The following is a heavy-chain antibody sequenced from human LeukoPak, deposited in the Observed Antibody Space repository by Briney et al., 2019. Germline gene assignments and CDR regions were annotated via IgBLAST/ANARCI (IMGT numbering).Heavy chain of an antibody. V-gene: IGHV4-61*02. CDR2: IYTSGST. CDR3: ARDGYYYDSSGYCLDY. J-gene: IGHJ4*02. D-gene: IGHD3-22*01. Sequence: PSQTLSLTCTVSGGSISSGSYYWSWIRQPAGKGLEWIGRIYTSGSTNYNPSLKSRVTISVDTSKNQFSLKLSSVTAADTAVYYCARDGYYYDSSGYCLDYWGQGTLVTVSS. CDR1: GGSISSGSYY.